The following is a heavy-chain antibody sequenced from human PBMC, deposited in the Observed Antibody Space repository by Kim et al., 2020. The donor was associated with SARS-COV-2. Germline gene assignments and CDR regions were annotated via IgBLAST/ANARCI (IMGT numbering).Heavy chain of an antibody. CDR3: ARRTGWNTGSSFDY. CDR2: IYPGDSDT. V-gene: IGHV5-51*01. J-gene: IGHJ4*02. CDR1: GYSFSSYC. D-gene: IGHD1-1*01. Sequence: GESLKISCRSSGYSFSSYCIGWVRQMPGKGLEWMGIIYPGDSDTRYSPSFQGQVTISADKSISTAYLQWSSLKASDTAMYYCARRTGWNTGSSFDYWGQGTLVTVSS.